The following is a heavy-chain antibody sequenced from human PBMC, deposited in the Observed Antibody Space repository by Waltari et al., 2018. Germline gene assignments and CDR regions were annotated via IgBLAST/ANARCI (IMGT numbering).Heavy chain of an antibody. V-gene: IGHV6-1*01. J-gene: IGHJ4*02. Sequence: QVQLQQSGPELVKPSQTPSLTCDISGDSISSNGVAWNWIRQSPSRGLEWLGRTYYRSKWYNDYAVSVKSRITINPDTSKNQFSLQLNSVTPDDTALYYCARGRNSGFDYWGQGTLVTVSS. CDR1: GDSISSNGVA. CDR3: ARGRNSGFDY. D-gene: IGHD2-15*01. CDR2: TYYRSKWYN.